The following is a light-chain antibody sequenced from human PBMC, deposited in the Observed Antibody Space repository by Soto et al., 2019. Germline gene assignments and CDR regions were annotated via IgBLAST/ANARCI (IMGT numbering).Light chain of an antibody. Sequence: QSALPQPASVSGSPGQSITISCTGTSSDVGSYNLVSWYQQHPGKAPKLMIYEGSKRPSGVSNRFSGSKSGNTASLTISGLQAEDEADYYCCSYAGSSTHVFGTGTKVTVL. CDR3: CSYAGSSTHV. J-gene: IGLJ1*01. CDR1: SSDVGSYNL. CDR2: EGS. V-gene: IGLV2-23*01.